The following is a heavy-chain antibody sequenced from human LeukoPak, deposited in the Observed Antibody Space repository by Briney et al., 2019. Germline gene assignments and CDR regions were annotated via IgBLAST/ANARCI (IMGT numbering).Heavy chain of an antibody. CDR3: ARDPYYYDSSGYYLASH. Sequence: SQTLSLXCTVSGGSISSGDYYWSWIRQPPGKGLEWIGYIYYSGSTYYNPSLKSRVTISVDTSKNQFSLKLSSVTAADTAVYYCARDPYYYDSSGYYLASHWGQGTLVTVSS. J-gene: IGHJ4*02. D-gene: IGHD3-22*01. V-gene: IGHV4-30-4*08. CDR1: GGSISSGDYY. CDR2: IYYSGST.